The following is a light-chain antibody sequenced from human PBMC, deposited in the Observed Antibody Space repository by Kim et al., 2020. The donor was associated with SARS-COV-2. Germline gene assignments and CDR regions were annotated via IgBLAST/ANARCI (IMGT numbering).Light chain of an antibody. Sequence: ESVGDRVNITCRASQSSADYVAWYQQKPGKAPKLLIYKASNLESGVPSRFSGTGSGTEFTLTISSLQPDDFASYYCQQDNAYPWTFGQGTKVDIK. CDR2: KAS. CDR1: QSSADY. V-gene: IGKV1-5*03. J-gene: IGKJ1*01. CDR3: QQDNAYPWT.